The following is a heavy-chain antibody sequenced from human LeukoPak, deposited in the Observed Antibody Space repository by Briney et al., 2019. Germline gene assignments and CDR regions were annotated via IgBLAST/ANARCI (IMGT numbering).Heavy chain of an antibody. CDR3: ARGATYYDYVWGSYRCYYFDY. Sequence: SETLSLTCTVSGGSISDDYWSWIRQPPGEGLEWVGYIYYSGSTAYNPSLRSRVTMSVDTSKNQFSLKLSSVTAADTAVYYCARGATYYDYVWGSYRCYYFDYWGQGTLVTVSS. D-gene: IGHD3-16*02. CDR2: IYYSGST. V-gene: IGHV4-59*12. CDR1: GGSISDDY. J-gene: IGHJ4*02.